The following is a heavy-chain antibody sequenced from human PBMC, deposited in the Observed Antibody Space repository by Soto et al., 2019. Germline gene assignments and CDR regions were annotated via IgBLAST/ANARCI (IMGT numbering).Heavy chain of an antibody. CDR3: ATCRSKLEWLLYRYFDY. Sequence: GASVKVSCKVSGYTLTELSMHWVRQAPGKGLEWMGGFDPEDGETIYAQKFQGRVTMTEDTSTDTAYMELSSLRSEDTAVYYCATCRSKLEWLLYRYFDYWGQGTLVTVSS. D-gene: IGHD3-3*01. V-gene: IGHV1-24*01. CDR1: GYTLTELS. CDR2: FDPEDGET. J-gene: IGHJ4*02.